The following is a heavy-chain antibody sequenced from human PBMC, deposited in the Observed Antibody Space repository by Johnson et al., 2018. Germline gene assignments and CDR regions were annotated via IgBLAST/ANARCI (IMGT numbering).Heavy chain of an antibody. Sequence: VQLVESGGGVVQPGRSLRLSCAASGFTFSSYAMHWVRQAPGKGLEWVAVISYDGSNKYYADSVKGRFTISRDNAKNTLFLQMNSLRAEDTAVYYWAKRGGVGELLFAWGMDVWGQGTTVTVSS. CDR3: AKRGGVGELLFAWGMDV. J-gene: IGHJ6*02. CDR1: GFTFSSYA. CDR2: ISYDGSNK. V-gene: IGHV3-30-3*02. D-gene: IGHD3-10*01.